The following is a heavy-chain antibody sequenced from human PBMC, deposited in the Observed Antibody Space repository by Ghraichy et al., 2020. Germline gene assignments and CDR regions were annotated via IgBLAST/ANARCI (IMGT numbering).Heavy chain of an antibody. CDR2: IKQDGSDK. D-gene: IGHD1-1*01. CDR1: GFNFGSYW. J-gene: IGHJ4*02. CDR3: ARDSGYKLDY. Sequence: GESLNISCAASGFNFGSYWMTWVRQAPGKGLEWVANIKQDGSDKNHVDSVKGRFTISRENADNSLYLQMNSLRVEDTAIYYCARDSGYKLDYWGQGTLVTVSS. V-gene: IGHV3-7*03.